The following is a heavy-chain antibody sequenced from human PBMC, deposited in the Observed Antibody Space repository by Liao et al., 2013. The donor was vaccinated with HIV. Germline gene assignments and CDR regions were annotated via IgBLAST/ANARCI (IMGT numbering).Heavy chain of an antibody. V-gene: IGHV4-4*07. J-gene: IGHJ3*02. CDR1: GDSISTYY. CDR2: VYTRGYI. Sequence: QVQLQESGPGLVKPSETLSLTCTVSGDSISTYYWSWIRQPAGKGLEWIGRVYTRGYINYNPSLKSRVTISVDTSKNQFSLKLSSVTAADTAVYYCAREQLVHAFDIWGPRGQWSPSLQ. D-gene: IGHD6-6*01. CDR3: AREQLVHAFDI.